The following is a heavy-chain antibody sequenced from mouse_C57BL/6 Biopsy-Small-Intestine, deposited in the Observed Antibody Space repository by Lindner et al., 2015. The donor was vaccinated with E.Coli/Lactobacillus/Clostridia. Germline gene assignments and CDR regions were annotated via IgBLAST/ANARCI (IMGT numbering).Heavy chain of an antibody. Sequence: VQLQESGAELVKPGASVKISCKASDYAFSTYWMNWVKQRPGKGLEWIGRIYPGDGDTNYNGKFKGKATLTADKSSSTAYMQLSSLTSEDSAVYFCARSYGNSFDYWGQGTTLTVSS. CDR1: DYAFSTYW. J-gene: IGHJ2*01. CDR3: ARSYGNSFDY. V-gene: IGHV1-80*01. CDR2: IYPGDGDT. D-gene: IGHD2-1*01.